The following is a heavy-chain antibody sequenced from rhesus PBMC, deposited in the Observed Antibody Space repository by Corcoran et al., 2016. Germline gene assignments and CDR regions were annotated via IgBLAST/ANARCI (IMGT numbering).Heavy chain of an antibody. J-gene: IGHJ4*01. D-gene: IGHD3-34*01. CDR2: ISESGGTI. Sequence: DVQLVESGGGLVKPGGSLRLSCVASGFTFSSYEMHWVLQAPGKGLEWVSFISESGGTIYYADSVKGRFTISRDNAKNSLFLQMNSLRAEDTAVYYCTRDGVLGRFDYWGQGVLVTVSS. CDR3: TRDGVLGRFDY. CDR1: GFTFSSYE. V-gene: IGHV3-100*02.